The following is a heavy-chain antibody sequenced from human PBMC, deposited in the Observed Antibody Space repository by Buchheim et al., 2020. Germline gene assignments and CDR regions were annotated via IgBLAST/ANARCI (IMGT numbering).Heavy chain of an antibody. V-gene: IGHV3-30*04. CDR1: GFTFSSYA. Sequence: QVQLVESGGGVVQPGRSLRLSCAASGFTFSSYAMHWVRQAPGKGLEWVAVISYDGSNKYYADSVKGRFTISRDNSKHTLYLQMNSLRAEDTAVYYCAREGDYYYYGMDVWGQGTT. CDR2: ISYDGSNK. CDR3: AREGDYYYYGMDV. D-gene: IGHD3-16*01. J-gene: IGHJ6*02.